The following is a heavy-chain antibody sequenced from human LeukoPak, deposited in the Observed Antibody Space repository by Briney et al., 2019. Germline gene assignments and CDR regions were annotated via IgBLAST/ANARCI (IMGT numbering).Heavy chain of an antibody. Sequence: ASETLSLTCSVSGDLFRSYHWSWVRQSAGKGLEWIGHIYTDGRTNYNPSLESRVTMSVDTFKNQFSLRLMSVSAADTAVYFCAREEVDRGSRWYLEYWGPGILVTVSS. V-gene: IGHV4-4*07. CDR2: IYTDGRT. CDR1: GDLFRSYH. D-gene: IGHD6-13*01. J-gene: IGHJ4*02. CDR3: AREEVDRGSRWYLEY.